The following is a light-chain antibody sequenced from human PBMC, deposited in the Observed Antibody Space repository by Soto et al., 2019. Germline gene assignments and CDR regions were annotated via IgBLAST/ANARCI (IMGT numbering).Light chain of an antibody. CDR1: QGIRND. CDR2: AAS. V-gene: IGKV1-6*01. Sequence: AIQMTQSPSSLSASVGDRVTITCLASQGIRNDLGWYQQKPGKAPKLLIYAASSLQSGVPSRFSGSGSGTDFTLTISSLQPEGFATYYCLQDYNYPVTFGQGTKVDIK. CDR3: LQDYNYPVT. J-gene: IGKJ1*01.